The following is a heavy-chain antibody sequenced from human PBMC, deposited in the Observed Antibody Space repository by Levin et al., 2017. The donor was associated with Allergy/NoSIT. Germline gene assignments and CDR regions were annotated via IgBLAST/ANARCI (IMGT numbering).Heavy chain of an antibody. CDR3: ARETQYSSSLYYYYGMDV. D-gene: IGHD6-13*01. CDR2: IYSGGST. Sequence: GGSLRLSCAASGFTVSSNYMSWVRQAPGKGLEWVSVIYSGGSTYYADSVKGRFTISRDNSKNTLYLQMNSLRAEDTAVYYCARETQYSSSLYYYYGMDVWGQGTTVTVSS. CDR1: GFTVSSNY. J-gene: IGHJ6*02. V-gene: IGHV3-53*01.